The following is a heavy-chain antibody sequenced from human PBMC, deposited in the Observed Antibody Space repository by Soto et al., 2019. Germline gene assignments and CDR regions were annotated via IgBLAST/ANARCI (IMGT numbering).Heavy chain of an antibody. D-gene: IGHD2-15*01. J-gene: IGHJ3*02. CDR2: INPNSGGT. V-gene: IGHV1-2*04. CDR3: AKQYCSGGSCYSRAFDI. Sequence: ASALVSSSASGDTFTCYYMHSVRPAPGQGLEWMGWINPNSGGTNYAQKFQGWVTMTRDTSISTAYMELSRLRSDDTAVYYCAKQYCSGGSCYSRAFDIWGQGTMVTVSS. CDR1: GDTFTCYY.